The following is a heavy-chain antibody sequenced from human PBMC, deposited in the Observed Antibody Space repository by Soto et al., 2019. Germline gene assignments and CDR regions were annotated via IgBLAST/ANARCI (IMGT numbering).Heavy chain of an antibody. Sequence: QLLESGGDLVQPGKSLILSCAASGFMLDNYAMSWIRQAPGKGPEWVPTVGGSDGDSNGAAWYEDAVRGRFIFSRDRSVRILYVQMDNLRVEDTAGYYCVKRGRNWGALDLWSQGTKVVVSS. J-gene: IGHJ3*01. D-gene: IGHD7-27*01. V-gene: IGHV3-23*01. CDR3: VKRGRNWGALDL. CDR1: GFMLDNYA. CDR2: VGGSDGDSNGAA.